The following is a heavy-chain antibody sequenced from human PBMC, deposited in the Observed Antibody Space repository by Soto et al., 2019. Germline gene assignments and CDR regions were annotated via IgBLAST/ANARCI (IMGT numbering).Heavy chain of an antibody. J-gene: IGHJ4*02. D-gene: IGHD3-9*01. Sequence: SETLSLTCTVSGGSISSYYWSWIRQTPGKGLEWIGYIFYFGSTNYNPSLNSRVTLSIDTSKNQLSLMLSSVTAADTAVYYCARHSPDFDWLSQFDYWGQGTLVTVS. CDR2: IFYFGST. CDR3: ARHSPDFDWLSQFDY. V-gene: IGHV4-59*08. CDR1: GGSISSYY.